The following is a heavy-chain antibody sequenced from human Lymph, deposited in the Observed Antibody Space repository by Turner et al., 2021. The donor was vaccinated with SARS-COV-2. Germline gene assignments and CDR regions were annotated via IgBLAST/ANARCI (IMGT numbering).Heavy chain of an antibody. V-gene: IGHV4-39*01. CDR1: GGSISSSSHY. J-gene: IGHJ4*02. CDR3: ARLVRRAEYYFDY. CDR2: IDYSGSN. Sequence: QLQLQESGPGLVKPSDPLSLTCTVSGGSISSSSHYWGWIRQPPGRGLEWIGHIDYSGSNDYNPSLKSRVTISVDTSKNQFSLKLSYVTAADTAVYYCARLVRRAEYYFDYWGQGTLVTVSS. D-gene: IGHD3-10*01.